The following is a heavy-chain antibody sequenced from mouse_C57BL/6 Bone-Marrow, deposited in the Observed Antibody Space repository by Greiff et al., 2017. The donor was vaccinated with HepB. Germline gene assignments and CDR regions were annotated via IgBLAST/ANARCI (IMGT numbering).Heavy chain of an antibody. Sequence: VQLQQPGAELVRPGTSVKLSCKASGYTFTSYWMHWVKQRPGQGLEWIGVIDPSDSYTNYNQKFKGKATLTVDTSSSTAYMQLSSLTSEDSAVYYCARDDPSYGSSFDYWGQGTTLTVSS. CDR1: GYTFTSYW. CDR3: ARDDPSYGSSFDY. V-gene: IGHV1-59*01. J-gene: IGHJ2*01. CDR2: IDPSDSYT. D-gene: IGHD1-1*01.